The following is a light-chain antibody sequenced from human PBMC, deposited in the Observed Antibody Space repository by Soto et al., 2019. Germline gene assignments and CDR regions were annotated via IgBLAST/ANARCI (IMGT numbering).Light chain of an antibody. CDR1: SSNIGSNY. CDR2: RNN. V-gene: IGLV1-47*01. J-gene: IGLJ2*01. Sequence: QSVLTQPPSASGTPGQRVTISCSGSSSNIGSNYVYWYQQLPGTAPKLLIYRNNQRPSGVPDPFSGSKSATSASRAISGRRSEDEADYYCAAWDDSLSVVVFGGGTKLTVL. CDR3: AAWDDSLSVVV.